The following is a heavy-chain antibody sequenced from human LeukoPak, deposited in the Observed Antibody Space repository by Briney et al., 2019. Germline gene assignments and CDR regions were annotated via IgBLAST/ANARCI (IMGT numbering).Heavy chain of an antibody. J-gene: IGHJ4*02. V-gene: IGHV3-21*04. CDR3: AKERFGDYGDFVF. Sequence: GGSLRLSCAASGFTFSSHTMIWVRQAPGEGLEWVSSISSSNTYIYYADSVQGRFTISRDNSKNTLYLQLNSLRAEDTAVYYCAKERFGDYGDFVFWGQGTLVTVSS. CDR2: ISSSNTYI. D-gene: IGHD4-17*01. CDR1: GFTFSSHT.